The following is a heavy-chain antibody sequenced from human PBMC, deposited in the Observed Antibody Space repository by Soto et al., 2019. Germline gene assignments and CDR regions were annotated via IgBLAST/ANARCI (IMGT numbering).Heavy chain of an antibody. CDR2: IYSSGTT. Sequence: QVQLQESGPGLVKSSGTLSLACTVSGDSIRTSNWWSWVRQTPGKGLERIGEIYSSGTTNFNPSLKSRVSISVDESRNQFSLNLTSVTAADTAVYFCARAPGVVVGTSILSSWFDPWGQGTLVIVSS. D-gene: IGHD2-21*02. V-gene: IGHV4-4*02. J-gene: IGHJ5*02. CDR1: GDSIRTSNW. CDR3: ARAPGVVVGTSILSSWFDP.